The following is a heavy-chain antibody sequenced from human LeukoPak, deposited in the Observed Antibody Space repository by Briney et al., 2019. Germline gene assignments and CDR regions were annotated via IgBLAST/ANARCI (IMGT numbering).Heavy chain of an antibody. CDR3: ARPRYCSSSSCKRAFDI. CDR1: GGSISSGDYY. D-gene: IGHD2-2*01. CDR2: IFYSVST. V-gene: IGHV4-30-4*08. Sequence: SETLSLTCTVSGGSISSGDYYWNWIRQPPGKGLEWIGYIFYSVSTHYNPSLKSRFTISLDTSKNQFSLSLSSVTAADTAVYYCARPRYCSSSSCKRAFDIWGQGTVVTVSS. J-gene: IGHJ3*02.